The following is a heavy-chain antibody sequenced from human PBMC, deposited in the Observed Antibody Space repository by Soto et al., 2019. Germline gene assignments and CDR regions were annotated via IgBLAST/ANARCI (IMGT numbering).Heavy chain of an antibody. CDR1: GYTFTSHD. CDR3: ARERKFDFWRKGLDV. J-gene: IGHJ6*02. CDR2: MDPNSGVT. V-gene: IGHV1-8*01. D-gene: IGHD3-3*01. Sequence: QVQLVQSGAEVKKPGASVKVSCKASGYTFTSHDIKWVRQATGQGLEWMGWMDPNSGVTGYAQKFQGRVTMTRNTSKNTAHMELSSLTSDDTAVYYCARERKFDFWRKGLDVWGQGTTVTVAS.